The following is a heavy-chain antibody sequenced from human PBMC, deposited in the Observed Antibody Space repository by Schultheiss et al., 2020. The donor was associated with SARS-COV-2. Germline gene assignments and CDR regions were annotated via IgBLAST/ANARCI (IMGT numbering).Heavy chain of an antibody. V-gene: IGHV6-1*01. D-gene: IGHD6-13*01. Sequence: SETLSLTCAISGDSVSSNSAAWNWIRQSPSRGLEWLGRTYYRSKWYNDYAVSVKSRRTINPDTSKNQFSLQLNSVTPEDTAVYYCAREPPPQGYSVDYYYCCGMDVWVQGTTITVAS. CDR2: TYYRSKWYN. J-gene: IGHJ6*02. CDR3: AREPPPQGYSVDYYYCCGMDV. CDR1: GDSVSSNSAA.